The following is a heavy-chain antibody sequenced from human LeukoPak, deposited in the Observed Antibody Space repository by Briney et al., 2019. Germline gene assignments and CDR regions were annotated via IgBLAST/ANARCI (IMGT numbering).Heavy chain of an antibody. CDR3: ARGRWTTVTTFLIWGPNYYYYYMDV. J-gene: IGHJ6*03. D-gene: IGHD4-17*01. CDR2: INPNSGGT. CDR1: GYTITDYY. Sequence: ASVKVSCKASGYTITDYYIHWVRQAPGQGLEWMGWINPNSGGTNYAQKFQGRVTMTSDTSISTAYMELSSLRSEDTAVYYCARGRWTTVTTFLIWGPNYYYYYMDVWGKGTTVTISS. V-gene: IGHV1-2*02.